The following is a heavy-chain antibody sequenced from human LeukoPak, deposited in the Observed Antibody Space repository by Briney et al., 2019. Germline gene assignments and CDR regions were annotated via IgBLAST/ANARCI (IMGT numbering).Heavy chain of an antibody. CDR2: INHSGST. D-gene: IGHD3-16*01. Sequence: GREWSWEINHSGSTNYNPSLKSRVTISVDTSKNQFSLKLSSVTAADTAVYYCARAWGYFDYWGQGTLVTVSS. V-gene: IGHV4-34*01. J-gene: IGHJ4*02. CDR3: ARAWGYFDY.